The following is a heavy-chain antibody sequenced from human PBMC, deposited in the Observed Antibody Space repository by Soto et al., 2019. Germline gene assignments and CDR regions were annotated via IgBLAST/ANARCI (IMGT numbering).Heavy chain of an antibody. CDR2: INCRGGNM. V-gene: IGHV1-46*01. Sequence: QVQLVQSGAEVKKPGASVKVSCKASGFTFTSYYMHWVRQAPGRGLEWLGIINCRGGNMTLAQTFQGRVTMTRDTATSTVYMELSSLRSEDTAVYYCSRAWVGDILTGYYWFDSWGQGTLVTVSS. CDR1: GFTFTSYY. CDR3: SRAWVGDILTGYYWFDS. J-gene: IGHJ5*01. D-gene: IGHD3-9*01.